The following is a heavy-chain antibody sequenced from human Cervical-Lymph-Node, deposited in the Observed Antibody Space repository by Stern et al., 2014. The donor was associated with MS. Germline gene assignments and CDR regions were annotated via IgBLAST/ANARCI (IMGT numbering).Heavy chain of an antibody. J-gene: IGHJ6*02. CDR1: GYTFTSFG. D-gene: IGHD2-2*02. Sequence: VQLVESGPEVKKPGASVKVSCKTSGYTFTSFGISWVRRAPGQGLEWMGWISGYNGNTKYSQKFQGRVTLTTGTSTNTAHMDLTSLRSDDTAIYYCARGPYCSSTSCYTNGYYFYGMDVWGQGTTVTVSS. V-gene: IGHV1-18*01. CDR3: ARGPYCSSTSCYTNGYYFYGMDV. CDR2: ISGYNGNT.